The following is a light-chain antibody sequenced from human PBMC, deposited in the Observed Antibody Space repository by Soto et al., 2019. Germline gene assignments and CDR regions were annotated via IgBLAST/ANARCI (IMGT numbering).Light chain of an antibody. Sequence: QSVLTQPASLSGSPGQSITISCTGTSSDVGGYNFVSWYQQHPGKAPKLMIYDVSNRPSGVSTRFSGSKSGNTASLTISGLHSEDEAEYYCSSYTSSSTLGVFGGGTKLTVL. J-gene: IGLJ2*01. CDR3: SSYTSSSTLGV. V-gene: IGLV2-14*01. CDR1: SSDVGGYNF. CDR2: DVS.